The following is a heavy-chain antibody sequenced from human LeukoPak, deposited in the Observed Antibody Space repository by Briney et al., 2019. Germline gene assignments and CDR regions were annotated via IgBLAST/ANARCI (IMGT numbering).Heavy chain of an antibody. Sequence: GGSLILSCAASGFTFSSYSMNWVRQAPGKGLEWVSSISSSSSYIYYADSVKGRFTISRDNAKNSLYLQMNSLRAEDTAVYYCARDWVGDCSGGSCYYFDYWGQGTLVTVSS. D-gene: IGHD2-15*01. J-gene: IGHJ4*02. CDR2: ISSSSSYI. V-gene: IGHV3-21*01. CDR3: ARDWVGDCSGGSCYYFDY. CDR1: GFTFSSYS.